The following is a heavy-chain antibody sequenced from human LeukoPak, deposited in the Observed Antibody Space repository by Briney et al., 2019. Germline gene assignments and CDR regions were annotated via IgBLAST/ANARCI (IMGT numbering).Heavy chain of an antibody. V-gene: IGHV4-4*07. CDR2: IYASGSN. CDR3: ARMVPAGTHNY. J-gene: IGHJ4*02. CDR1: GGSVDSYY. D-gene: IGHD2-2*01. Sequence: SETLSLTCTVSGGSVDSYYWSWIRQPAGKGLEWIGHIYASGSNDYNPSLKSRVTMSLDMAKNQFSLRLTSVTAADTAVYFCARMVPAGTHNYWGQGLLVTVSS.